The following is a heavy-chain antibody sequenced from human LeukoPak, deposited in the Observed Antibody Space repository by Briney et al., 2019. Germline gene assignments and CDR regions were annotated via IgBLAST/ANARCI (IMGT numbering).Heavy chain of an antibody. V-gene: IGHV3-21*01. CDR3: ALNFDSSDYGYNWFDP. Sequence: GGSLRLSCAASGFTFSTYSMNWVRQAPGKGLEWVSSITGSSSFIYYADSVKGRFTISRDNAKNSLHLQMNSLRAEDTAVYYCALNFDSSDYGYNWFDPWGQGTLVTVSS. J-gene: IGHJ5*02. CDR1: GFTFSTYS. D-gene: IGHD3-22*01. CDR2: ITGSSSFI.